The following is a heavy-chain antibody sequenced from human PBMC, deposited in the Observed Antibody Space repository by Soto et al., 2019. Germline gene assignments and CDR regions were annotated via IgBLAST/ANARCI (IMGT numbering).Heavy chain of an antibody. J-gene: IGHJ4*02. CDR2: ISGSGGST. V-gene: IGHV3-23*01. D-gene: IGHD3-16*02. Sequence: PGWSLRLSCAASGFTFSVSAMSWVLQAPGKGLELVSAISGSGGSTYYADSVKGRFTISRDNSKNTLYLQMNSLRAEDTAVYYCAKAGPYDYIWGSYRSHYFDYWGQGTLVTVSS. CDR1: GFTFSVSA. CDR3: AKAGPYDYIWGSYRSHYFDY.